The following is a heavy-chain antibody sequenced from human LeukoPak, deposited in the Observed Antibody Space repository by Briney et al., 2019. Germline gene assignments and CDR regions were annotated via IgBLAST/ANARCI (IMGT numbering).Heavy chain of an antibody. V-gene: IGHV1-2*02. Sequence: GASVKVSCKASGYTFTGYYMHWVRQAPGQGLEWMGWINPNSGGTNYAQKFQGRVTMTRDTSISTAYMELSRLKSDDTAVYYCARGDYCSGGSCPPGDYWGQGTLVTVSS. CDR3: ARGDYCSGGSCPPGDY. CDR2: INPNSGGT. D-gene: IGHD2-15*01. J-gene: IGHJ4*02. CDR1: GYTFTGYY.